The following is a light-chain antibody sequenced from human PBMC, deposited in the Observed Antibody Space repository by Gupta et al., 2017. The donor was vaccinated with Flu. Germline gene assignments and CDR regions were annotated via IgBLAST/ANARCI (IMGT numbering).Light chain of an antibody. V-gene: IGLV1-51*02. Sequence: QSVLTPPPSVSAAPGQKVTISCSGSSSNIGNNYVSWYQQLPGTAPKLLIYENNKRPSGIPDRFSGSKSGTSATLGITGLQTGDEADYYCGTWDSSLSVVFGTGTKVTVL. CDR1: SSNIGNNY. CDR2: ENN. J-gene: IGLJ1*01. CDR3: GTWDSSLSVV.